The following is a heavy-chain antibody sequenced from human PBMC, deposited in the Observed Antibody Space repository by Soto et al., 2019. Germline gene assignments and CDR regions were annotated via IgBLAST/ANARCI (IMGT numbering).Heavy chain of an antibody. CDR1: GFTFRNFE. D-gene: IGHD1-20*01. CDR2: IDATSNII. CDR3: ARDRWHANRYPGAFDI. Sequence: PGGSLRLSCAASGFTFRNFEMNWVRQAPGKGLEWVSYIDATSNIIYYADSAKGRFTISRDNSKNSLSLQMNSLRAEDTAVYYCARDRWHANRYPGAFDIWGRGTMVTVSS. V-gene: IGHV3-48*03. J-gene: IGHJ3*02.